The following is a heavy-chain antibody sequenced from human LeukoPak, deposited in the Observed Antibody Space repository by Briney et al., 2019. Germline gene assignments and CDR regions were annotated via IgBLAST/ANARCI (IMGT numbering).Heavy chain of an antibody. Sequence: PGGSLRLSCAASGFTVSSNYMSWVRQAPGKGLEWVSAISGSGGSTYYGDSVKGRFTISRDNSKSTLYLQMNSLRAEDTAVFYCAKEPRHCGGDCFSLLDYWGQGTLVSVSS. D-gene: IGHD2-21*02. V-gene: IGHV3-23*01. CDR1: GFTVSSNY. CDR3: AKEPRHCGGDCFSLLDY. J-gene: IGHJ4*02. CDR2: ISGSGGST.